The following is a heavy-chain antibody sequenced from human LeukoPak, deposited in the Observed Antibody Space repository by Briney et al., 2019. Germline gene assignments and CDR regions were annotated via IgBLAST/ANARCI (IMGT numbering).Heavy chain of an antibody. CDR1: GFTFNTYT. D-gene: IGHD4-17*01. V-gene: IGHV3-23*01. J-gene: IGHJ4*02. CDR3: AKHKENYGDSCLDDY. CDR2: ISGGSGVI. Sequence: GGSLRLSCAASGFTFNTYTMNWVRQAPGKGLEWVSYISGGSGVIDYADSVKGRLTISRDNSKNTLYLQMNSLRGEDTAVYYCAKHKENYGDSCLDDYWGQGTLVTVSS.